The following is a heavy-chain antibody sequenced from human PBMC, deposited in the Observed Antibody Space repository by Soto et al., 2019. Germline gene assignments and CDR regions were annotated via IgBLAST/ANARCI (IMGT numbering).Heavy chain of an antibody. Sequence: PGGSLRLSCAASGFTFSYYWMSWVRQAPGKGLEWVANIKQDGSEKYYVDSVKGRFTISRDNAKNSLYLQMNSLRAEDTAVYYCARDFPDSPPGMDVWGQGTTVTVSS. D-gene: IGHD2-15*01. CDR2: IKQDGSEK. CDR1: GFTFSYYW. CDR3: ARDFPDSPPGMDV. V-gene: IGHV3-7*01. J-gene: IGHJ6*02.